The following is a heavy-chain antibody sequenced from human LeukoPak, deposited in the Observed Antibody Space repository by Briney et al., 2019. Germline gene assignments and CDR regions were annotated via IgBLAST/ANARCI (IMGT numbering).Heavy chain of an antibody. CDR3: ARGDSSSWFKIDY. CDR2: ISSSGSTI. CDR1: GFTFSSYE. Sequence: GGSLRLSCAASGFTFSSYEMNWVRQAPGKGLEWVSYISSSGSTIYYADSVKGRFTISRDNSKNTLYLQMNSLRAEDTAVYYCARGDSSSWFKIDYWGQGTLVTVSS. V-gene: IGHV3-48*03. D-gene: IGHD6-13*01. J-gene: IGHJ4*02.